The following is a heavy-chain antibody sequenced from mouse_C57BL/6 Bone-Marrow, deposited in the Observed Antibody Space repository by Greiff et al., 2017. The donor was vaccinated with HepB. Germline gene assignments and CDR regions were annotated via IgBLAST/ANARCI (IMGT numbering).Heavy chain of an antibody. CDR3: ARWAPITTVVATGDY. D-gene: IGHD1-1*01. V-gene: IGHV1-81*01. CDR2: IYPRSGNT. CDR1: GYTFTSYG. Sequence: VHLVESGAELARPGASVKLSCKASGYTFTSYGISWVKQRTGQGLEWIGEIYPRSGNTYYNEKFKGKATLTADKSSSTAYMELRSLTSEDSAVYFCARWAPITTVVATGDYWGQGTTLTVSS. J-gene: IGHJ2*01.